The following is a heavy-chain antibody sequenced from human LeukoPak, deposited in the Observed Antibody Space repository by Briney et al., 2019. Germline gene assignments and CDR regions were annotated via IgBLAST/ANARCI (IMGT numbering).Heavy chain of an antibody. CDR3: ARDLVYYYDSSGYSDY. V-gene: IGHV3-7*01. J-gene: IGHJ4*02. Sequence: PGGSLRLSCAASGFTFSSYWMSWVRQAPGKGLEWVANIKQDGSEKYYVDSVKGRFTISRDNAKNSLYLQMNSLRAEDTAVYYCARDLVYYYDSSGYSDYWGQGTLVIVSS. CDR1: GFTFSSYW. CDR2: IKQDGSEK. D-gene: IGHD3-22*01.